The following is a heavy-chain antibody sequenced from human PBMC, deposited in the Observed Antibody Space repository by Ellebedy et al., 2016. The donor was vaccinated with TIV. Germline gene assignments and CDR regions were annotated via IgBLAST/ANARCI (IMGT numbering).Heavy chain of an antibody. CDR2: IHKDGSEK. CDR3: ATDLNWSGF. J-gene: IGHJ4*02. CDR1: GFTFSDYW. D-gene: IGHD3-3*01. V-gene: IGHV3-7*03. Sequence: GGSLRLSCAASGFTFSDYWMTWVRQAPGKGLECVANIHKDGSEKDYVDSVKGRFTISRDNAKNSLYLHMNSLRADDTAVYYCATDLNWSGFWGQGTQVTVSS.